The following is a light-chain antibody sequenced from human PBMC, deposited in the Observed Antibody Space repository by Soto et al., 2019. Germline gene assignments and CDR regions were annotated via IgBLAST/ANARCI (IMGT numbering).Light chain of an antibody. CDR1: QDISNF. Sequence: DIQMTQSPSFLSASVGDRVTVTCQASQDISNFLNWYQQKPGKAPKVLIYDASKLETGVPSRFSGSGSETHFTFTISSLQPEDIATYYCQQYDNLPLTFGQGTRLEIK. CDR3: QQYDNLPLT. V-gene: IGKV1-33*01. J-gene: IGKJ5*01. CDR2: DAS.